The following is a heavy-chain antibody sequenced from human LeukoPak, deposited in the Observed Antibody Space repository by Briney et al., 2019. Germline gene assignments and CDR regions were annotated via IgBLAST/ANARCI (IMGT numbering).Heavy chain of an antibody. Sequence: GGSLRLSCAASGFAFSSYSMNWVRQAPGKGLEWVSYISSSSSTIYYADSVKGRFTISRDNAKNSLYLQMNSLRAEDTAVYYCARDRGVRGVIMSNWFDPWGQGTLVTVSS. CDR1: GFAFSSYS. J-gene: IGHJ5*02. CDR3: ARDRGVRGVIMSNWFDP. CDR2: ISSSSSTI. D-gene: IGHD3-10*01. V-gene: IGHV3-48*04.